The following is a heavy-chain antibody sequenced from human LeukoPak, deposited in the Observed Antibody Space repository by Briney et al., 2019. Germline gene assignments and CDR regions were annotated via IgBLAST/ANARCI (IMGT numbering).Heavy chain of an antibody. J-gene: IGHJ4*02. V-gene: IGHV4-61*02. CDR3: ARGASPKDAVFFDY. D-gene: IGHD3-16*01. Sequence: SETLSLTCSVSGVSITSGSYYWGWIRQSARKGLEWIGRVHSSGDIYHNAAFRSRAAVSGDASKNQFSLQLNSVIAADTAVYYCARGASPKDAVFFDYWGQGALITVSS. CDR1: GVSITSGSYY. CDR2: VHSSGDI.